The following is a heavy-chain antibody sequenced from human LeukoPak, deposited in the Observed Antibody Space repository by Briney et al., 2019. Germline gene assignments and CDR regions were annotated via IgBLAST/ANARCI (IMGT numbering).Heavy chain of an antibody. Sequence: GESLKISCNASGYRFTSYWIGWVRQMPGKGLEWMGVIHPGEYERRYSPSFEGQVTISADKSISTAYMQWSSLKASDTAMYYCARRTDSGWKWFDPWGQGTLVTVSS. J-gene: IGHJ5*02. CDR2: IHPGEYER. CDR1: GYRFTSYW. CDR3: ARRTDSGWKWFDP. D-gene: IGHD6-25*01. V-gene: IGHV5-51*01.